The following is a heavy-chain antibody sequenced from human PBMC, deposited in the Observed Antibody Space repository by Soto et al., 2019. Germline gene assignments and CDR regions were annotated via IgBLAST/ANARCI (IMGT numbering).Heavy chain of an antibody. CDR2: ISYDGSNK. CDR1: GFTFSSYA. J-gene: IGHJ4*02. D-gene: IGHD3-10*01. V-gene: IGHV3-30-3*01. Sequence: QVQLVESGGGVVQPGRSLRLSCAASGFTFSSYAMHWVHQAPGKGLEWVAVISYDGSNKYYADSVKGRFTISRDNSKNTLYLQMNSLRAEDTAVYYCARAYGTMVRGVVGDFWGQGTLVTVSS. CDR3: ARAYGTMVRGVVGDF.